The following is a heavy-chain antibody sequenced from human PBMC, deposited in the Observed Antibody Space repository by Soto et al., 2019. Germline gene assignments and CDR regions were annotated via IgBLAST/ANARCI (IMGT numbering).Heavy chain of an antibody. J-gene: IGHJ5*02. V-gene: IGHV1-8*01. CDR2: MNPSSGNT. CDR3: ARTRSGSYL. D-gene: IGHD3-10*01. CDR1: GYTFTSFD. Sequence: QVPLVQSGAEVKKPGASVKVACRASGYTFTSFDINWVRQATGQGLEWMGRMNPSSGNTDYAPKCPGRGTMTRDTPISTAYMELSSLRSEDTAVYYCARTRSGSYLWGQGTLVTVSS.